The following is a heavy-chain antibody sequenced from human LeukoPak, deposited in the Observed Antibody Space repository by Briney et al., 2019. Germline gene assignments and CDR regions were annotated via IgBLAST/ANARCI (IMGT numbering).Heavy chain of an antibody. D-gene: IGHD5-18*01. V-gene: IGHV3-53*01. J-gene: IGHJ4*02. CDR1: GFTVSNNY. CDR3: ARVGRGYSYGYIDY. Sequence: PGGSLRLSCAASGFTVSNNYMSWVRQAPGKGLEWVSVIYSGGSTYYADSVKGRFTISRDNSKNTLYLQMNSLRAEDTAVYYCARVGRGYSYGYIDYWGQGTLVTVSS. CDR2: IYSGGST.